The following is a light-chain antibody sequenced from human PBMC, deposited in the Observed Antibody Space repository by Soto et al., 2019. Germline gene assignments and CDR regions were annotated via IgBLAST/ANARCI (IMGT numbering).Light chain of an antibody. Sequence: EILFTQSPGTLSLSPGERATLSCRASQSVRTNYLAWYQQKPGQAPRLLIYGASTRDTGIPARFSGSGSGTEFTLTISRLQSVDFEVYSCQQYNNWPWTFGQGTKVDIK. CDR1: QSVRTN. CDR3: QQYNNWPWT. J-gene: IGKJ1*01. V-gene: IGKV3-15*01. CDR2: GAS.